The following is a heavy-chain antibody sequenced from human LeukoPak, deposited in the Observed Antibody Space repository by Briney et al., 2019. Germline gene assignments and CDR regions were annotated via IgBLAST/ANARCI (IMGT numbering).Heavy chain of an antibody. Sequence: GGSLRLSCAASGFTFSSYAMSWVRQAPGKGLEWVSGISGSGGSTYYADSVKGRFTISRDNSKNTVSLQMTSLRAEDTAVYYCARAYSGFSSRGFDYWGQGTLVSVSS. CDR3: ARAYSGFSSRGFDY. CDR2: ISGSGGST. V-gene: IGHV3-23*01. CDR1: GFTFSSYA. D-gene: IGHD5-12*01. J-gene: IGHJ4*02.